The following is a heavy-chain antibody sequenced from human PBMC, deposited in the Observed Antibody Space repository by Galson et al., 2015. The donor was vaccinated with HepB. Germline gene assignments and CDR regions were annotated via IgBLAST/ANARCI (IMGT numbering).Heavy chain of an antibody. J-gene: IGHJ4*02. Sequence: SVKVSCKASGGTFSSYAISWVRQAPGQGLEWMGRIIPILGIANYAQKFQGRVTITADKSTSTAYMELSSLRSEDTAVYYCASRIGYCSSTSCYTEEYYFDYWGQGTLVTVSS. V-gene: IGHV1-69*04. CDR3: ASRIGYCSSTSCYTEEYYFDY. D-gene: IGHD2-2*02. CDR1: GGTFSSYA. CDR2: IIPILGIA.